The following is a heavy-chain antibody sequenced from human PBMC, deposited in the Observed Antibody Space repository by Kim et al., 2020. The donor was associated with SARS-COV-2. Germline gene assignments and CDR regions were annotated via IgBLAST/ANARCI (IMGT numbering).Heavy chain of an antibody. CDR3: ARSGILLWFGELPNWYFDL. CDR2: IYYSGST. V-gene: IGHV4-31*03. Sequence: SETLSLTCTVSGGSISSGGYYWSWIRQHPGKGLEWIGYIYYSGSTYYNPSLKRRVTISVDTSKNQFSLKLSSVTAADTAVYYCARSGILLWFGELPNWYFDLWVRGTLVTVSS. CDR1: GGSISSGGYY. D-gene: IGHD3-10*01. J-gene: IGHJ2*01.